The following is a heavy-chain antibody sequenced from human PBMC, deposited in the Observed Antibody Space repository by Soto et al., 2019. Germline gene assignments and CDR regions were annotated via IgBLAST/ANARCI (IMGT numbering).Heavy chain of an antibody. D-gene: IGHD2-2*01. Sequence: ASVKVSCKVSGYTLTELSMHWVRQAPGKGHEWMGGFDPEDGETIYAQKFQGRVTITADESTSTAYMELSSLRSEDTAVYYCARHDCISSSCYYYYYYGMDVWGQGTTVTVSS. V-gene: IGHV1-24*01. J-gene: IGHJ6*02. CDR2: FDPEDGET. CDR3: ARHDCISSSCYYYYYYGMDV. CDR1: GYTLTELS.